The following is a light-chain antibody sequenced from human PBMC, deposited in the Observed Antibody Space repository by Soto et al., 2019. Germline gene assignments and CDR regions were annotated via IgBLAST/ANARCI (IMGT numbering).Light chain of an antibody. CDR2: AAS. CDR1: QSISNH. CDR3: QQSYIMSEGYT. Sequence: DIQVTQSPSSLSASAGDRVTITCRASQSISNHLNWYQQKPGKAPKILKYAASSLQSGVPSRFSGSGSGTDFTLTITSLQPEDFATYYCQQSYIMSEGYTFGQGTKLEIK. V-gene: IGKV1-39*01. J-gene: IGKJ2*01.